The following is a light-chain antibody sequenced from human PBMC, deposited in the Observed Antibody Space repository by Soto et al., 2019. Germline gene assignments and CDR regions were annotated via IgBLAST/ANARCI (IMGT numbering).Light chain of an antibody. CDR1: QSLSSSF. CDR2: SSS. V-gene: IGKV3-20*01. CDR3: QQYGRSPLT. J-gene: IGKJ4*01. Sequence: EIVLTQSPGTLSLSPGERAMLSCSASQSLSSSFLAWYQQKPGQAPRLLIYSSSNRATGIPDRFSGGGSGTDFTLTISRLEPADFAVYYCQQYGRSPLTFGGGTKVDIK.